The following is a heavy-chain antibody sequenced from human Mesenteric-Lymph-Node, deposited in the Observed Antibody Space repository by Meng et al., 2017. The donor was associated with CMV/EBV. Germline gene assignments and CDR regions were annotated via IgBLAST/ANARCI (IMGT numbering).Heavy chain of an antibody. Sequence: GGSLRLSCAASGFTFSRYTMNWVRQAPGKGLEWVSSISFSSTYIYYAGSLKGRFTISRDDANNSLYLQMNSLTAEDTAVYYCARDHSSNWNFDAFDIWGQGTMVTVSS. V-gene: IGHV3-21*01. CDR3: ARDHSSNWNFDAFDI. D-gene: IGHD6-13*01. CDR1: GFTFSRYT. J-gene: IGHJ3*02. CDR2: ISFSSTYI.